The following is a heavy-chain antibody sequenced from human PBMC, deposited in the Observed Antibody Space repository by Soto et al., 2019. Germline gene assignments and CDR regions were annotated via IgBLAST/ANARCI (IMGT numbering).Heavy chain of an antibody. V-gene: IGHV1-3*05. CDR3: ARAVAVPADFDY. CDR2: INAGNGNT. D-gene: IGHD6-19*01. CDR1: GYTCTGYA. Sequence: QVQLVQPGAEEKKPGSSGKVSCKVSGYTCTGYAMHWVRQAAGQRLEWMGWINAGNGNTKYSQKFQGRVTITRDTSASTAYMELSSLRSEDTAVYYCARAVAVPADFDYWGQGTLVTVSS. J-gene: IGHJ4*02.